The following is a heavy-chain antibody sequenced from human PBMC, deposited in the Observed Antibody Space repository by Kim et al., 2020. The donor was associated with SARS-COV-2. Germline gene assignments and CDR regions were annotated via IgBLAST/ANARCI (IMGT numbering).Heavy chain of an antibody. V-gene: IGHV4-31*03. CDR2: IYYSGST. Sequence: SETLSLTCTVSGGSISSGGYYWSWIRQHPGKGLEWIGYIYYSGSTYYNPSLKSRVTISVDTSKNQFSLKLSSVTAADTAVYYCARAYGSGSYQPLYYFDYWGQGTLVTVSS. CDR1: GGSISSGGYY. J-gene: IGHJ4*02. D-gene: IGHD3-10*01. CDR3: ARAYGSGSYQPLYYFDY.